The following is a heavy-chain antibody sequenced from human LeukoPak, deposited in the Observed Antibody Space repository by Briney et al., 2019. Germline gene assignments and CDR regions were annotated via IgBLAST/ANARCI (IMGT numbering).Heavy chain of an antibody. Sequence: NPSETLSLTCAVYGGSFSGYYWSWIRQPPGKGLEWIGEINHSGSTNYNPSLKSRVTISVDTSKNQFSLKLSSVTAADTAVYYCAREVGGDFDALDYWGQGTLVTVSS. CDR1: GGSFSGYY. CDR3: AREVGGDFDALDY. V-gene: IGHV4-34*01. D-gene: IGHD4-17*01. CDR2: INHSGST. J-gene: IGHJ4*02.